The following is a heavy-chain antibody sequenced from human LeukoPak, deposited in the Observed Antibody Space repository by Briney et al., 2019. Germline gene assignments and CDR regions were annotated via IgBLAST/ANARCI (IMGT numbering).Heavy chain of an antibody. CDR1: GGSISSYY. J-gene: IGHJ4*02. Sequence: SETLSLTCTVSGGSISSYYWSWIRQPPGKGLEWIGYIYYSGSTYYNPSLKSRVTISVDTSKNQFSLKLSSVTAADTAVCYCARDLRDGYNIPDFDYWGQGTLVTVSS. V-gene: IGHV4-59*12. CDR2: IYYSGST. D-gene: IGHD5-24*01. CDR3: ARDLRDGYNIPDFDY.